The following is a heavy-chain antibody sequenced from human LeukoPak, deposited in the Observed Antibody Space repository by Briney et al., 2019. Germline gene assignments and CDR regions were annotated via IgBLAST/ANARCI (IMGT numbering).Heavy chain of an antibody. J-gene: IGHJ4*02. CDR1: GGTFSSYA. Sequence: SVKVSCKASGGTFSSYAISWVRQAPGQGLEWMGGIIPIFGTANYAQKFQGRVTITADESTSTAYMELSSLRSEDTAVYYCARDYYYYDSSGYKAFDYWGQGTLVTVSS. CDR3: ARDYYYYDSSGYKAFDY. D-gene: IGHD3-22*01. V-gene: IGHV1-69*01. CDR2: IIPIFGTA.